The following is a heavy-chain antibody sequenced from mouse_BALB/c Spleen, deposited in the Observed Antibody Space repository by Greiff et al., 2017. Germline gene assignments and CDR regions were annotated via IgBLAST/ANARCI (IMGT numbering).Heavy chain of an antibody. CDR1: GFSLTSYG. J-gene: IGHJ3*01. Sequence: VKLMESGPGLVAPSQSLSITCTVSGFSLTSYGVHWVRQPPGKGLEWLGVIWAGGSTNYNSALMSRLSISKDNSKSQVFLKMNSLQTDDTPMYYCAREDDGYYGAYWGQGTLVTVSA. V-gene: IGHV2-9*02. CDR2: IWAGGST. D-gene: IGHD2-3*01. CDR3: AREDDGYYGAY.